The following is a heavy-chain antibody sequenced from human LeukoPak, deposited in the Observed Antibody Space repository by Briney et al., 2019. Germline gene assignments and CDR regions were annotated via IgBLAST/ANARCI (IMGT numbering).Heavy chain of an antibody. CDR1: GYTFTSYG. J-gene: IGHJ3*01. Sequence: ASVKVSCKASGYTFTSYGISWVRQAPGQGLEWMGWINTNTGKPSYAQGFTGRFVFSLDTSVSTTYLQISSLKAEDTAVYYCARELKVGAFDLWGQGTMVTVSS. V-gene: IGHV7-4-1*02. D-gene: IGHD3-22*01. CDR2: INTNTGKP. CDR3: ARELKVGAFDL.